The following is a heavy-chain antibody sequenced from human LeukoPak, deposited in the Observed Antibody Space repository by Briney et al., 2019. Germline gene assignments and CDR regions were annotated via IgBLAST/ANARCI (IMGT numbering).Heavy chain of an antibody. D-gene: IGHD4-17*01. V-gene: IGHV4-4*02. J-gene: IGHJ5*02. CDR1: GGSISSSNW. CDR2: IYHSGST. CDR3: ARGRTTVTYVFWFDP. Sequence: PSGTLSLTCAVSGGSISSSNWWSWVRQPPGKGLEWIGEIYHSGSTNYNPFLKSRVTISVDTSKNQFSLNLNSVTAADTAVYYCARGRTTVTYVFWFDPWGPGTLVTVSS.